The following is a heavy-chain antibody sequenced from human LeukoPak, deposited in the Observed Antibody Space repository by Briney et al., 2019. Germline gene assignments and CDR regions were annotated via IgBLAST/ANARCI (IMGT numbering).Heavy chain of an antibody. CDR3: ARGRDI. J-gene: IGHJ3*02. CDR1: GGTFSSYA. CDR2: INPNSGGT. V-gene: IGHV1-2*02. Sequence: GASVKVSCKASGGTFSSYAISWVRQAPGQGLEWMGWINPNSGGTDYAQKFQGRVTMTKDTSISTAYMELSRLRSDDTAVYYCARGRDIWGQGTMVTVSS.